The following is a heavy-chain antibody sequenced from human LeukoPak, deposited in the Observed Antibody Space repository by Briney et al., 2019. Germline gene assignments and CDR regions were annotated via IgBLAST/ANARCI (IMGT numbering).Heavy chain of an antibody. J-gene: IGHJ4*02. V-gene: IGHV3-23*01. CDR1: GFTISSYA. D-gene: IGHD6-19*01. CDR2: ISGSGGST. CDR3: AKDRGSGWFGGDYFDY. Sequence: GGSRRLSCAASGFTISSYAMSWVRQAPGKGLEWVSAISGSGGSTYYADSVKGRYTISRDNSENTLYLQMNSMRAEDTAVYYCAKDRGSGWFGGDYFDYWGQGTLVTVSS.